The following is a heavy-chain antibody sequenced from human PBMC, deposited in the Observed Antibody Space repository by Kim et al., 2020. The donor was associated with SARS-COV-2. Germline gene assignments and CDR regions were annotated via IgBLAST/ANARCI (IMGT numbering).Heavy chain of an antibody. Sequence: ADPVKGRFPISRDNAKNTLYLQMNSLRAEDTAVYYCARRQFTSGWYYFDYWGQGTLVTVSS. CDR3: ARRQFTSGWYYFDY. J-gene: IGHJ4*02. D-gene: IGHD6-19*01. V-gene: IGHV3-74*01.